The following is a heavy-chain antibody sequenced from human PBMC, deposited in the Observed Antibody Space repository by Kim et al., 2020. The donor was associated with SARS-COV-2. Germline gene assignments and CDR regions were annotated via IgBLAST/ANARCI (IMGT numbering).Heavy chain of an antibody. V-gene: IGHV1-69*13. J-gene: IGHJ6*02. Sequence: SVKVSCKASGGTFSSYAISWVRQAPGQGLEWMGGIIPIFGTANYAQKFQGRVTITADESTSTAYMELSSLRSEDTAVYYCASMPVWSGYPIYYYGMDVWGQGTTVTVSS. CDR1: GGTFSSYA. CDR3: ASMPVWSGYPIYYYGMDV. CDR2: IIPIFGTA. D-gene: IGHD3-3*01.